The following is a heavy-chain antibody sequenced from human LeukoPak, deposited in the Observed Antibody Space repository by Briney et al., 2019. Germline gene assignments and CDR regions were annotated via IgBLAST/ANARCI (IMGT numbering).Heavy chain of an antibody. V-gene: IGHV4-34*01. J-gene: IGHJ3*02. CDR2: INHSGST. Sequence: SETLSLTCAVYGGSFSGYYWSWIRQPPGKGLEWIGEINHSGSTNYNPSLKSRVTISVGTSKNQFSLKLSSVTAADTAVYYCAQTYYYDSSGYYPPRYDAFDIWGQGTMVTVSS. CDR3: AQTYYYDSSGYYPPRYDAFDI. CDR1: GGSFSGYY. D-gene: IGHD3-22*01.